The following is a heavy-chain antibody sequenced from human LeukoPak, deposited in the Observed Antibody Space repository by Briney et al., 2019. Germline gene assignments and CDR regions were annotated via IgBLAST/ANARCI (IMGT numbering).Heavy chain of an antibody. J-gene: IGHJ6*03. CDR3: ARIPPHRIPESPIPYYYYMDV. CDR2: MNPNSGNT. D-gene: IGHD2-2*01. Sequence: ASVKVSCKASGYIFISYDINWVRQATGQGLEWMGWMNPNSGNTGYAQKFQGRVTMTRNTSISTAYMELSSLRSEDTAVYYCARIPPHRIPESPIPYYYYMDVWGKGTTVTVSS. V-gene: IGHV1-8*01. CDR1: GYIFISYD.